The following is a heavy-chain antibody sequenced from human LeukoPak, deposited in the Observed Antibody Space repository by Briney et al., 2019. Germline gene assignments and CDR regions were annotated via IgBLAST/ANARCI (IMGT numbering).Heavy chain of an antibody. D-gene: IGHD2-8*01. V-gene: IGHV3-74*01. Sequence: GGSLRLSCAASGFTFSSYGMHWVRQVSGKGLVWVSRINSDGSDTYYADSVKGRFTISRDNAKNTLYLQMNSLRAEDTAVYYCARRMATLDYWGQGSLVTVSS. CDR2: INSDGSDT. CDR1: GFTFSSYG. J-gene: IGHJ4*02. CDR3: ARRMATLDY.